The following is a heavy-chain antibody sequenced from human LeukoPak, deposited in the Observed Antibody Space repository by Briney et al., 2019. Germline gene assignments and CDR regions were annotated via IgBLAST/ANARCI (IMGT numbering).Heavy chain of an antibody. CDR3: AKDLHSLYGMDV. D-gene: IGHD2-21*01. V-gene: IGHV3-23*01. CDR1: GFTFSSYA. Sequence: GGSLRLSCAASGFTFSSYAMSWVRQAPGEGLEWVSAISGSGGSTYYADSVKGRFTISRDNSKNTLYLQMNSLRAEDTAVYYCAKDLHSLYGMDVWGQGTTVTVSS. CDR2: ISGSGGST. J-gene: IGHJ6*02.